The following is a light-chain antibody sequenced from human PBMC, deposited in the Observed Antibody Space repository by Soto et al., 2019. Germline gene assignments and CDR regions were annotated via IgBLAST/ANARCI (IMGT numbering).Light chain of an antibody. CDR1: ASNIGSNS. Sequence: QSVLTQPPSVSAAPGQKVTISCSGSASNIGSNSLSWYRQFPGSSPMLVIYDNDKRPSGISARFSASKSDTSATPGITGLQTGDEADYYCSSYTSSSTLVFGGGTKLTVL. CDR2: DND. J-gene: IGLJ2*01. V-gene: IGLV1-51*01. CDR3: SSYTSSSTLV.